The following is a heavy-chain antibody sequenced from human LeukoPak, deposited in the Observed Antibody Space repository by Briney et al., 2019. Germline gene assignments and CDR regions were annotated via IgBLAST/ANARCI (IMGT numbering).Heavy chain of an antibody. CDR3: ARAGAVEPFDY. CDR2: INHSGST. Sequence: SEILSLTCAVYGGSFTGNYWSWIRQPPGKGLEWIGEINHSGSTNYNPSLKSRVTISVDTSKNQFSLKLSSVTAADTAVYYCARAGAVEPFDYWGQGTLVTVSS. D-gene: IGHD6-19*01. CDR1: GGSFTGNY. V-gene: IGHV4-34*01. J-gene: IGHJ4*02.